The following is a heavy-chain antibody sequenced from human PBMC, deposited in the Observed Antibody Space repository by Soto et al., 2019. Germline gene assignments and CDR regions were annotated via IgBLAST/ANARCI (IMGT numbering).Heavy chain of an antibody. V-gene: IGHV4-31*03. CDR2: IFYSGTT. Sequence: LLLTCTDACSAISSGGYFWSWIRQPPGKGLEWIGNIFYSGTTYYNPSLKSRVTISVDTSKNQFSLKLSSVTAADTAVYFCARGVLYWGQG. CDR1: CSAISSGGYF. D-gene: IGHD1-1*01. J-gene: IGHJ4*02. CDR3: ARGVLY.